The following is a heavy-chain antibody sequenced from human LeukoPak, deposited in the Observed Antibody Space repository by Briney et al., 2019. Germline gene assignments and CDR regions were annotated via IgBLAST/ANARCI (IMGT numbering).Heavy chain of an antibody. CDR3: ARFYCSSTSCYFWFDP. J-gene: IGHJ5*02. V-gene: IGHV1-2*02. CDR2: INPNSGGT. D-gene: IGHD2-2*01. CDR1: GYTFTGYY. Sequence: ASVKVSCKASGYTFTGYYIHWMRQAPGQELEWMGWINPNSGGTNYAQKFQGRVTMTRDTSISTAYMELSRLRSDDTAVYYCARFYCSSTSCYFWFDPWGQGTLVTVSS.